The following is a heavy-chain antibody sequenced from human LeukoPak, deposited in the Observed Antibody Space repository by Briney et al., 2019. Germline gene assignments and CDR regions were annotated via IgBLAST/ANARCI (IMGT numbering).Heavy chain of an antibody. V-gene: IGHV3-9*01. J-gene: IGHJ4*02. CDR1: GFTFDDYA. Sequence: QAGGSLRLSCAASGFTFDDYAMHWVRQAPGKGLEWVSGISWNSGSIVYADSVKGRFTISRDNAKNSLYLQMNSLRAEDTALYYCAKDSYCDFWSGYGYFDYWGQGTLVTVSS. CDR3: AKDSYCDFWSGYGYFDY. D-gene: IGHD3-3*01. CDR2: ISWNSGSI.